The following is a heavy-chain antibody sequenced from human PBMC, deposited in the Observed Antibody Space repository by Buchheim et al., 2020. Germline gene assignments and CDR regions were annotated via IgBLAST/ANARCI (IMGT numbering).Heavy chain of an antibody. CDR3: ARARYNTSPDY. Sequence: EVQLVESEGGSVQPGGSLRLSCAASGFYFSSYGMTWVRQAPGKGLEWVSYIDPSSSITYYADSVKGRLTISRDNAKQSLFLQMNSLRAEDTAVYYCARARYNTSPDYWGQGTL. J-gene: IGHJ4*02. CDR1: GFYFSSYG. D-gene: IGHD1-14*01. CDR2: IDPSSSIT. V-gene: IGHV3-48*04.